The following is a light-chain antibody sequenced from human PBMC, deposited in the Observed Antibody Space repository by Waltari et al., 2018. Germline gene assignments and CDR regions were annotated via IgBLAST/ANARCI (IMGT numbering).Light chain of an antibody. J-gene: IGLJ2*01. CDR3: QVWDSSSDHVV. Sequence: SYVLTQPPSVSVAPGQTAMLSCGGDCIGSNSVPWYQEKPGQGPVLVVYDNADRPSGIPRRIYGSNSGTTATLTISGAEAGDEADYYCQVWDSSSDHVVFGGGTKLTVL. V-gene: IGLV3-21*02. CDR2: DNA. CDR1: CIGSNS.